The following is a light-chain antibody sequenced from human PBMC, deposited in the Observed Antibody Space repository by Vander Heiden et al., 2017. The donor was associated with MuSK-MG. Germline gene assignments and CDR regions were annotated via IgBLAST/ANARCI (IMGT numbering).Light chain of an antibody. Sequence: QSVLTPPPSVSGAPGQRVTISCTGSSSNIGTGYDVHWYQQLPGTAPKLLIYSNNNRPSGVPDRFSGSKSGTSASLAITGLQAEDEADYYCQSYDSSLSGSVFGGGTKLTVL. J-gene: IGLJ3*02. CDR2: SNN. CDR1: SSNIGTGYD. CDR3: QSYDSSLSGSV. V-gene: IGLV1-40*01.